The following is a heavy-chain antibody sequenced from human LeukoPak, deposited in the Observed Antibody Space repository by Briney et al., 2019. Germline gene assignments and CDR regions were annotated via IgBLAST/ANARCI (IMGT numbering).Heavy chain of an antibody. J-gene: IGHJ4*02. Sequence: ASVKVSCKASGYTFTGYYIHWVRQAPGQGLEWMGWINPNNGGTNYAQNFQGRVTMTRDTSISTAYVELSRLRSDDAAFYYCATTSYDNRGYYYLDYWGQGTLVTVSS. CDR3: ATTSYDNRGYYYLDY. V-gene: IGHV1-2*02. CDR2: INPNNGGT. D-gene: IGHD3-22*01. CDR1: GYTFTGYY.